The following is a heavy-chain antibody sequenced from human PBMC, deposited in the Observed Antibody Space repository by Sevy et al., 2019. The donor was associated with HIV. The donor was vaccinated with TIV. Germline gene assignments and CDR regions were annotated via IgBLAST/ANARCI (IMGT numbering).Heavy chain of an antibody. CDR1: GFTFSDYY. J-gene: IGHJ4*02. V-gene: IGHV3-11*01. Sequence: GGSLRLSCVTSGFTFSDYYMTWIRQAPGKGLEWVSYIGTSGDIVHYADSVKGRFTISRDNAKNSVYLEMNSLRAEDTAVYYCARYSASSPVGFWGQGTLVTVSS. CDR3: ARYSASSPVGF. D-gene: IGHD1-26*01. CDR2: IGTSGDIV.